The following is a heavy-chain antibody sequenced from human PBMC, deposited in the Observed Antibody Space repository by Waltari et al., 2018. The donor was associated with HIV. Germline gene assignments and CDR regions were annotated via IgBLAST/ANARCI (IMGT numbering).Heavy chain of an antibody. V-gene: IGHV1-69*01. J-gene: IGHJ5*02. CDR3: ARSGGYCSSTSCNLPFDP. Sequence: QVQLVQSGAEVKKPGSSVKVSCKASGGTFSSYAISWVRQAPGQGLEWMGGIIPIFGTANYAQKFQGRVTITADESTSTAYMELSSLRSEDTAVYYCARSGGYCSSTSCNLPFDPWGQGTLVTVSS. CDR1: GGTFSSYA. CDR2: IIPIFGTA. D-gene: IGHD2-2*01.